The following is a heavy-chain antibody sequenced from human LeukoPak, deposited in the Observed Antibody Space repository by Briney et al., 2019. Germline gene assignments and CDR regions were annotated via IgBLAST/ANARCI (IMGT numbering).Heavy chain of an antibody. V-gene: IGHV4-39*07. CDR2: IYYSEAT. CDR3: AKGGDSYKVGNY. D-gene: IGHD5-24*01. Sequence: SETLSLTCSVSGESITTRHYYWGWVRQPPGKGLEWIGSIYYSEATSYNPSLMSRGTITIDTSSNHFSLRLTSVTAADTAVYYCAKGGDSYKVGNYWGQGTLVTVSS. CDR1: GESITTRHYY. J-gene: IGHJ4*02.